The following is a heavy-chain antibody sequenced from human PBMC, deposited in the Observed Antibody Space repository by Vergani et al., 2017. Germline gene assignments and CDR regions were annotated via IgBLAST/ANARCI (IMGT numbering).Heavy chain of an antibody. D-gene: IGHD3-22*01. CDR3: ARMGGYDEGDAFRIGYFDS. CDR1: GGSFSTGGQS. V-gene: IGHV4-61*02. J-gene: IGHJ4*02. Sequence: QVQLQESGPGLVKPSQTLSLTCTVSGGSFSTGGQSWTWLRPSAGKGLEWIGRIYTSGATNYNPSLRSRAIMSVDTSKNQFSLKLNSVTAADTAMYYCARMGGYDEGDAFRIGYFDSWGPGILVTVSS. CDR2: IYTSGAT.